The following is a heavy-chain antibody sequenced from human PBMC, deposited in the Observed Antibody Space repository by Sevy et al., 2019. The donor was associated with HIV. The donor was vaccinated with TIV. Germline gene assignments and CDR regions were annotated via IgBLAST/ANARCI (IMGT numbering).Heavy chain of an antibody. Sequence: ASVKVSCKASGYTFTGYYLHWVRQAHGQGLEWMGRINPNRGDTNYAQNFQGRDTMTSDTSISTAFMELTRLTSDDAAVYYCGRDVFGYSEWDYCYAMDLWGQGTTVTVAS. V-gene: IGHV1-2*06. CDR3: GRDVFGYSEWDYCYAMDL. J-gene: IGHJ6*02. CDR2: INPNRGDT. D-gene: IGHD3-9*01. CDR1: GYTFTGYY.